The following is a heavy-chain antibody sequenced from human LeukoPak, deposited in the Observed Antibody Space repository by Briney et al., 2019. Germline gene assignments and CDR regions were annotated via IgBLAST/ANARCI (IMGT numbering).Heavy chain of an antibody. CDR1: GFTFSDYY. J-gene: IGHJ5*02. D-gene: IGHD2-2*01. Sequence: PGGSLRLSCAASGFTFSDYYMSWIRQAPGKGLEWVSYISSSSSYTNYADSVKGRFTISRDNAKNSLYLQMNSLRAEDTAVYYCARVGVPAAEVSWFDPWGQGTLSPSPQ. V-gene: IGHV3-11*05. CDR3: ARVGVPAAEVSWFDP. CDR2: ISSSSSYT.